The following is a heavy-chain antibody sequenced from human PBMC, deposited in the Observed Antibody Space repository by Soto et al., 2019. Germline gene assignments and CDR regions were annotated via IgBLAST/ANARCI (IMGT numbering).Heavy chain of an antibody. CDR2: IYYSGST. J-gene: IGHJ6*02. CDR1: GGSISSYY. D-gene: IGHD1-26*01. Sequence: PSETLSLTCTVSGGSISSYYWSWIRQPPGKGLEWIGYIYYSGSTNYNPSLKSRVTISVDTSKNQFSLKLSSVTAADTAVYYCASLLVGATYYYGMDVWGQGTTVTVSS. CDR3: ASLLVGATYYYGMDV. V-gene: IGHV4-59*01.